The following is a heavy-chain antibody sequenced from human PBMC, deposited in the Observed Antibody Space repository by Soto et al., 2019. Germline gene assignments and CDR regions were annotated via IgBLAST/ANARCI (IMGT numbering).Heavy chain of an antibody. D-gene: IGHD2-15*01. V-gene: IGHV1-69*01. CDR1: GVTFSTYG. Sequence: QVQLVQSGAEVKKPGSSVKVSCRAFGVTFSTYGISWVRQAPRQGLEWMGGLIPDSGTADYSQKFLGRVTITADELTNPAYMALSSLRSEDTAVYYCASSPASDSGGCYTRFGYFNLWGRGTLVTV. J-gene: IGHJ2*01. CDR2: LIPDSGTA. CDR3: ASSPASDSGGCYTRFGYFNL.